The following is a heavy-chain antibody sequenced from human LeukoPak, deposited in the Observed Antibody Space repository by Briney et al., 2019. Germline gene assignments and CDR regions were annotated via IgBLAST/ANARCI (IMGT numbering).Heavy chain of an antibody. CDR3: ARAGGSYQVFDQ. J-gene: IGHJ4*02. Sequence: PSETLSLTCTVSGYSISYGYYWGWIRQPPGKGLEWIGSIYHSGSTYCNPSLKSRVTISVDTSKNRFSLRLSSVTAADTAVYYCARAGGSYQVFDQWGQGTLVTVSS. V-gene: IGHV4-38-2*02. CDR1: GYSISYGYY. D-gene: IGHD1-26*01. CDR2: IYHSGST.